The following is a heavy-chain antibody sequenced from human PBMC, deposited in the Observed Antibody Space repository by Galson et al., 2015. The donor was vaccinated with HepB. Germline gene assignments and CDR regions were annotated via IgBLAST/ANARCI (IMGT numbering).Heavy chain of an antibody. V-gene: IGHV2-70*11. CDR3: ARISPDSGYDFGFIDY. CDR1: GFSLSTSGMC. Sequence: PALVKPTQTLTLTCTFSGFSLSTSGMCVSWIRQPPGKALEWLARIDWDDDKYYSTSLKTRLTISKDTSKNQVVLTMTNMDPVDTATYCCARISPDSGYDFGFIDYWGQGTLVTVSS. CDR2: IDWDDDK. J-gene: IGHJ4*02. D-gene: IGHD5-12*01.